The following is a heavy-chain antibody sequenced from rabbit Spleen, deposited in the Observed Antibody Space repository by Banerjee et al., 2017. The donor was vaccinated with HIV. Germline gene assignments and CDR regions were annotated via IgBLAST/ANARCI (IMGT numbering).Heavy chain of an antibody. CDR2: IYTYSGST. D-gene: IGHD5-1*01. V-gene: IGHV1S40*01. J-gene: IGHJ4*01. CDR1: GFSFSSYYY. CDR3: ARSDVSYSWDTGLAL. Sequence: QSLEESGGGLVQPEGSLTLTCTASGFSFSSYYYMCWVRQAPGKGLEWIACIYTYSGSTYYANWAKGRFTISKTSSTTVTLQMTSLTVADTATYFCARSDVSYSWDTGLALWGPGTLVTVS.